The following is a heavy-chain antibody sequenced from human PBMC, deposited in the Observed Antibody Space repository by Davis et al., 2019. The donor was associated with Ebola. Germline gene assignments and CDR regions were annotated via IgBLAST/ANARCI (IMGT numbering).Heavy chain of an antibody. CDR1: GFTFSSYA. D-gene: IGHD3-3*01. V-gene: IGHV3-30-3*01. J-gene: IGHJ6*03. Sequence: GESLKISCAASGFTFSSYAMHWVRQAPGKGLEWMTVISYDGRNKYYADSVKGRFTISRDNSKNTLYLQMNSLRVEDTAVYYCATVPISYRPGYMDVWGKGTTVTVSS. CDR2: ISYDGRNK. CDR3: ATVPISYRPGYMDV.